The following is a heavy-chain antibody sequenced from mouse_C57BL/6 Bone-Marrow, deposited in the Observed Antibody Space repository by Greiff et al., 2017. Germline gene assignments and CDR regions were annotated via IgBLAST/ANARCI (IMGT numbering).Heavy chain of an antibody. CDR2: IWSDGST. J-gene: IGHJ4*01. CDR1: GFSLTSYG. Sequence: QVQLKESGPGLVAPSQSLSITCTVSGFSLTSYGVHWVRQPPGKGLEWLVVIWSDGSTTYNSALKSRLSISKYNAKSQVFLKMNRLQTDDTAMYYCARYSKRAMDYWGQGTSVTVSS. V-gene: IGHV2-6*03. CDR3: ARYSKRAMDY. D-gene: IGHD2-5*01.